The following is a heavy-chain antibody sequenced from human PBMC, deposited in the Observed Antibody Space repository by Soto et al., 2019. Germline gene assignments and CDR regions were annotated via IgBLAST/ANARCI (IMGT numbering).Heavy chain of an antibody. D-gene: IGHD6-19*01. CDR2: ISGSGGST. V-gene: IGHV3-23*01. Sequence: GGSLRLSCAASGFTFSSYAMSWVRQAPGKGLEWVSAISGSGGSTYYADSVKGRFTISRDNSKNTLYLQMNSLRAGDTAVYYCAKLDSSGGGYYYGMDVWGQGTTVTVSS. J-gene: IGHJ6*02. CDR1: GFTFSSYA. CDR3: AKLDSSGGGYYYGMDV.